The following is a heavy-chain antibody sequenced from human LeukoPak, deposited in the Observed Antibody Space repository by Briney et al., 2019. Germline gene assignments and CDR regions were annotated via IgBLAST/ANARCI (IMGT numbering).Heavy chain of an antibody. CDR2: IWYDGSNK. V-gene: IGHV3-33*06. Sequence: GSLRLSCAASGFPFSSYGMHWVRQAPGKGLEWVAVIWYDGSNKYYADSVKGRFTISRDNSKNTLYLQMNSLRAEDTAVHYCAKESRIRGFDYWGQGTLVTVSS. D-gene: IGHD3-10*01. CDR3: AKESRIRGFDY. CDR1: GFPFSSYG. J-gene: IGHJ4*02.